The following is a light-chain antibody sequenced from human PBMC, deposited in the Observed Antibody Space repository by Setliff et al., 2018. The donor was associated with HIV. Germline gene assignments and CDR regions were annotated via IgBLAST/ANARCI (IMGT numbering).Light chain of an antibody. J-gene: IGLJ2*01. V-gene: IGLV6-57*01. Sequence: NFMLTQPHSVSESPGKTVIISCNRSSGNIASNYVQWYQQRPGSSPTTVIYEDDKRPSGVPDRFSGSIDSSSNSASLTISGLRTEDEADYYCQSYNSDIVIFGGGTKVTVL. CDR3: QSYNSDIVI. CDR2: EDD. CDR1: SGNIASNY.